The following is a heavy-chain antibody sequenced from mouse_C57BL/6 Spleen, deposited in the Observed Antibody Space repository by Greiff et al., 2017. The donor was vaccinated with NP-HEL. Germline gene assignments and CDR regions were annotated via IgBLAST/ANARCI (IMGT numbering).Heavy chain of an antibody. D-gene: IGHD2-3*01. CDR3: ARGWLLDYYAMDD. V-gene: IGHV1-72*01. CDR2: IDPNSGGT. CDR1: GYTFTSYW. J-gene: IGHJ4*01. Sequence: VQLQQPGAELVKPGASVKLSCKASGYTFTSYWMHWVKQRPGRGLEWIGRIDPNSGGTKYTEKFKSKATLTVDKPSSTAYMQLSSLTSEDSAVDYCARGWLLDYYAMDDWGQGTSVTVSS.